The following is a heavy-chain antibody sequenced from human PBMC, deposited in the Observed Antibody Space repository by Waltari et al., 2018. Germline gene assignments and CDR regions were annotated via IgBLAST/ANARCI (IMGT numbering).Heavy chain of an antibody. CDR1: GGTFTSDS. D-gene: IGHD3-22*01. V-gene: IGHV1-69*02. J-gene: IGHJ6*02. Sequence: QVQLVQSGAEAKKPGSSVRVSCRDSGGTFTSDSVNWVRQAPGQGLEWMGRIMPDISETKYAVKFQGRITITADQSTGTVNMEVRSLRSDDTAVYYCAGGDGGYYYHKMDVWGQGTTVTVAS. CDR2: IMPDISET. CDR3: AGGDGGYYYHKMDV.